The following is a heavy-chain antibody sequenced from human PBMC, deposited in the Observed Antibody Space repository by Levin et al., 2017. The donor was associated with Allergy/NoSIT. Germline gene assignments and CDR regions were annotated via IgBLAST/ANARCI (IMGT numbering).Heavy chain of an antibody. D-gene: IGHD3-3*01. J-gene: IGHJ4*02. Sequence: GESLKISCAASGFTFSSYWMSWVRQAPGKGLEWVANIKQDGSEKYYVDSVKGRFTISRDNAKNSLYLQMNSLRAEDTAVYYCARDSYDFWSGYQPKDYWGQGTLVTVSS. CDR2: IKQDGSEK. CDR3: ARDSYDFWSGYQPKDY. V-gene: IGHV3-7*01. CDR1: GFTFSSYW.